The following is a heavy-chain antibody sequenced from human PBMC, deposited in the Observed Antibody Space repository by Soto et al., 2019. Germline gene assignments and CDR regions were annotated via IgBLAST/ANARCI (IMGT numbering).Heavy chain of an antibody. CDR1: GGTLSDYA. CDR2: IMPTVDSA. V-gene: IGHV1-69*18. D-gene: IGHD3-10*01. CDR3: AVAVVREIMAQESTGMAV. Sequence: QVQLVQSGAEVKTPGSSVKVSCKASGGTLSDYAISWVRQAPGQGLEWMGRIMPTVDSANYAQNFRGRLTISADESTSTGNVELSSLRSDDTAVYYCAVAVVREIMAQESTGMAVWGQGTTVIVSS. J-gene: IGHJ6*02.